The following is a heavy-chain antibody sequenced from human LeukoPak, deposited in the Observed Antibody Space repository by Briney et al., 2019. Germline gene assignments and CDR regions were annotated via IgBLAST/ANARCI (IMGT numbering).Heavy chain of an antibody. J-gene: IGHJ3*02. CDR2: FDPEDGEI. CDR3: AADRGDYSGSYWTAFDI. D-gene: IGHD1-26*01. CDR1: EYTLTELS. V-gene: IGHV1-24*01. Sequence: ASVKVSCKVSEYTLTELSMHSVRQAPGKGLEWPGGFDPEDGEIIYAQKFQGRVTMSDDTSTDTAYMELGSLRSDDTAVYYCAADRGDYSGSYWTAFDIWGQGTMVTVSS.